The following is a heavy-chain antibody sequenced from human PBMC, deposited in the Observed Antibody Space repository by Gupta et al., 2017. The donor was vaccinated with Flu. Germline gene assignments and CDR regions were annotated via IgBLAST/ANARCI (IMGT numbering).Heavy chain of an antibody. CDR2: MNPNSGNT. CDR1: GYTFTSYD. V-gene: IGHV1-8*01. Sequence: QVQLVQSGAEVKKPGASVKVSCKASGYTFTSYDLNWVRQATGQGLEWTGWMNPNSGNTGYAQKFQGRVTMTRNTPISTAYMELSSLRSEDTAVYYCARGGYSYGYGVGPSDYWGQGTLVTVSA. CDR3: ARGGYSYGYGVGPSDY. D-gene: IGHD5-18*01. J-gene: IGHJ4*02.